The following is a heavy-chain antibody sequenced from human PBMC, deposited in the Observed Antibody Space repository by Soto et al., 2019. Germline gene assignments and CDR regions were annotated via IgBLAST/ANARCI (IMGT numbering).Heavy chain of an antibody. V-gene: IGHV3-21*01. Sequence: PGGSVRLSCAASGFAFSSYSMNWVRQAPGKGLEWVSSISSSSSYIYYADSVKGRFTISRDNAKNTLYLQMNSLRAEDTAVYYCPKPYPKWHGPDASAICGQRPMVLVSS. D-gene: IGHD2-21*01. CDR3: PKPYPKWHGPDASAI. J-gene: IGHJ3*02. CDR2: ISSSSSYI. CDR1: GFAFSSYS.